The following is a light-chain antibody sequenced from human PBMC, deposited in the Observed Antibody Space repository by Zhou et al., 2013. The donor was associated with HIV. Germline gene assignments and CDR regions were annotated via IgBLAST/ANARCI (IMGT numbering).Light chain of an antibody. CDR3: QQYDNWPLWT. J-gene: IGKJ1*01. V-gene: IGKV3-15*01. CDR2: GAS. Sequence: EIAIWQSPGTLSLSPGERATVSCRASQTVSSNLAWYQQKPGQAPRLLIYGASTRATGVPARFSGSGSGTEFTLTISSLQSEDSAVYFCQQYDNWPLWTFGQGTKVEIK. CDR1: QTVSSN.